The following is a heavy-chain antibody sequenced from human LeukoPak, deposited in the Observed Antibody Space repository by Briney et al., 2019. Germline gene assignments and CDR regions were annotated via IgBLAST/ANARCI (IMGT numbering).Heavy chain of an antibody. Sequence: GGSLRLSCAASGFTFSSYSMNWVRQAPGKGLEWVSYISGYSSTIYYADSVKGRFTISRDNAKNSLYLQMNSLRAEDTAVYYCARDDNWGYVFDIWGQGTMVTVSS. J-gene: IGHJ3*02. CDR1: GFTFSSYS. D-gene: IGHD7-27*01. V-gene: IGHV3-48*01. CDR2: ISGYSSTI. CDR3: ARDDNWGYVFDI.